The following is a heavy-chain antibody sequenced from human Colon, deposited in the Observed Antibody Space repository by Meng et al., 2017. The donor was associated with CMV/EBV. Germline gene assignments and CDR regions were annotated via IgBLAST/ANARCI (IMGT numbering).Heavy chain of an antibody. CDR3: ARGTQYSDFWSGFPY. D-gene: IGHD3-3*01. CDR1: GFIFGDYA. V-gene: IGHV3-23*01. Sequence: GESLKISCAASGFIFGDYAMPWVRQAPGKGLEWVASIIGSGFYTYYADSVKGRFIISRDNPRNTLDLQMSNLTAEDTALYYCARGTQYSDFWSGFPYWGHGTLVTVSS. J-gene: IGHJ4*01. CDR2: IIGSGFYT.